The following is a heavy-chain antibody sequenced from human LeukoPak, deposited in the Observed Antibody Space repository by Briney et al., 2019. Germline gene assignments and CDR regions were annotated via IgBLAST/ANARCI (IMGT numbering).Heavy chain of an antibody. V-gene: IGHV4-59*01. CDR2: IYYTGST. Sequence: ASETLSLTCTVSGGSISSYYWSWIRQPPGKGLEFIGYIYYTGSTNYKPSLKSRVTISIETSKNQFSLKLSSVTAADTAVYYCARGVDYNFYFDYWGQGSLVTVSP. J-gene: IGHJ4*02. CDR1: GGSISSYY. CDR3: ARGVDYNFYFDY. D-gene: IGHD3-10*01.